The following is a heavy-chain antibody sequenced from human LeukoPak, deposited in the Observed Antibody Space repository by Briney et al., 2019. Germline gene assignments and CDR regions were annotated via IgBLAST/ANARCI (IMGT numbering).Heavy chain of an antibody. J-gene: IGHJ3*02. V-gene: IGHV4-34*01. CDR2: INHSGST. CDR1: GGSFSGYY. Sequence: SETLSLTCAVYGGSFSGYYWNWVRQPPGKGLEWMGEINHSGSTNYNPSLQSRVTISVDMSKNQFYLKLNSVTAADTAVYYCASLRTMIGAFDIWGQGTMVTVSS. D-gene: IGHD3-22*01. CDR3: ASLRTMIGAFDI.